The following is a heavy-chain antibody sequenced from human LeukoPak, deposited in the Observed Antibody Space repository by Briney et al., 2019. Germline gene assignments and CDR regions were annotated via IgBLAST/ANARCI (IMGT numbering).Heavy chain of an antibody. D-gene: IGHD3-22*01. CDR3: ARGPGEDYHDSSGYYPFDY. CDR2: ISYSGST. CDR1: GGSISSSSYY. Sequence: SETLSLTCTVSGGSISSSSYYWGWIRQPPGKGLEWIGSISYSGSTYYNPSLKSRVTISVGTSKNQFSLKLSSVTAADTAVYYCARGPGEDYHDSSGYYPFDYWGQGTLVTVSS. J-gene: IGHJ4*02. V-gene: IGHV4-39*07.